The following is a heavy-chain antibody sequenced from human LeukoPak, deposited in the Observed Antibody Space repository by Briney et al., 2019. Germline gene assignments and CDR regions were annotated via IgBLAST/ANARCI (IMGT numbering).Heavy chain of an antibody. CDR3: ARGFGSYYRAGWRDYFDY. J-gene: IGHJ4*02. CDR1: GGSFSGYY. V-gene: IGHV4-34*01. CDR2: INHSGST. Sequence: SETLSLTCAVYGGSFSGYYWSRIRQPPGKGLEWIGEINHSGSTNYNPSLKSRVTISVDTSKDQFSLKLSSVTAADTAVYYCARGFGSYYRAGWRDYFDYWGQGTLVTVSS. D-gene: IGHD1-26*01.